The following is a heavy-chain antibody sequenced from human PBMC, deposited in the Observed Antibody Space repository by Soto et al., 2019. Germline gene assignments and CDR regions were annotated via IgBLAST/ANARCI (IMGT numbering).Heavy chain of an antibody. CDR3: AHIHYNYATDY. CDR1: GFSLSTSGVG. CDR2: IYWNDDK. V-gene: IGHV2-5*01. Sequence: GSGPTLVNPTQTLTLTCTFSGFSLSTSGVGVGWIRQPPGKALEWLAVIYWNDDKHYGPSLKSRLTITKDTSKNQVVLTMTNMDPVDTATYYCAHIHYNYATDYWGPGALVTVSS. J-gene: IGHJ4*02. D-gene: IGHD5-18*01.